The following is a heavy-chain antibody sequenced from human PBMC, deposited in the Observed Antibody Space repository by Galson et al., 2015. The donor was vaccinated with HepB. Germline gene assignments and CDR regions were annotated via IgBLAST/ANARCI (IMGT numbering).Heavy chain of an antibody. J-gene: IGHJ4*02. CDR1: GFTFSSYG. CDR3: AKEAQGYDDSSCLLDY. Sequence: SLRLSCAASGFTFSSYGMHWVRQAPGKGLEWVAVISYDGSNKYYADSVKGRFTISRDNSKNTLYLQMNSLRAEDTAVYYCAKEAQGYDDSSCLLDYWGQGTLVTVSS. V-gene: IGHV3-30*18. CDR2: ISYDGSNK. D-gene: IGHD3-22*01.